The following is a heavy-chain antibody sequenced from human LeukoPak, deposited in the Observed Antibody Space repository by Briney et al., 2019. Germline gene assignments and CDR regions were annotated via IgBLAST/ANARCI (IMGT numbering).Heavy chain of an antibody. J-gene: IGHJ4*02. CDR1: GFTFDDYG. CDR3: ARGKGLAYYYYSFDY. CDR2: INWNGDTT. V-gene: IGHV3-20*04. Sequence: GGSLRLSCEASGFTFDDYGMSWVRQAPGKGLEWVSGINWNGDTTDDADSVKGRFTISRDNAKSSLYLQMNSLGGEDTAVYFCARGKGLAYYYYSFDYWGQGTLVTVSS. D-gene: IGHD3-16*01.